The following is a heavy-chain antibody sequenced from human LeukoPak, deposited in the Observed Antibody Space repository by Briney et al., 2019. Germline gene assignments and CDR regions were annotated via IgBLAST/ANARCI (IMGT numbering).Heavy chain of an antibody. J-gene: IGHJ4*02. V-gene: IGHV4-34*01. CDR1: GGSFSGYY. CDR3: VTYYFDSSGPKKNY. Sequence: SETLSLTCAVYGGSFSGYYRSWIRQPPGKGLEWIGEINHSGSTNYNPSLKSRVTISVDTSKKQFSLKLSSVTAADTAVYYCVTYYFDSSGPKKNYWGQGTLVTVSS. CDR2: INHSGST. D-gene: IGHD3-22*01.